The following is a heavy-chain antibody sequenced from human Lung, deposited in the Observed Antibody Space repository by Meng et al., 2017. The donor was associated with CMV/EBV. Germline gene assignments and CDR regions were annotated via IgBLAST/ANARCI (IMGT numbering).Heavy chain of an antibody. CDR3: ALFTRSWFDP. D-gene: IGHD2-2*01. V-gene: IGHV2-5*02. CDR2: IYWDDDK. Sequence: QIPFKESGPPLVKPTQTLTLTCTFSGFSLSTSEVVVGWIRQPPGKALEWLAVIYWDDDKRYSPSLKSRLTITKDTSKNQVVLTLTNMDPVDTATYYCALFTRSWFDPWGQGTLVTVSS. CDR1: GFSLSTSEVV. J-gene: IGHJ5*02.